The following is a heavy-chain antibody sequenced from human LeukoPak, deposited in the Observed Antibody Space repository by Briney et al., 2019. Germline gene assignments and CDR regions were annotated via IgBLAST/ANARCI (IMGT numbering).Heavy chain of an antibody. Sequence: GGSLRLSCAASGFTFSSYGMHWVRQAPGKGLEWVAVISYDGSNKYYADSAKGRFTISRDNSKNTLYLQMNSLRAEDTAVYYCARDGSPYYYDSSGFPDAFDIWGQGTMVTVSS. V-gene: IGHV3-30*03. D-gene: IGHD3-22*01. CDR2: ISYDGSNK. CDR1: GFTFSSYG. J-gene: IGHJ3*02. CDR3: ARDGSPYYYDSSGFPDAFDI.